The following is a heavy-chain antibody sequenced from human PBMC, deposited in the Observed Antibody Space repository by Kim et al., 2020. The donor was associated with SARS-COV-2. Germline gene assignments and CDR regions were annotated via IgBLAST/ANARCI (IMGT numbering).Heavy chain of an antibody. CDR2: INPSGGST. CDR3: ARPGYDSSGPARGDAFDI. CDR1: GYTFTSYY. J-gene: IGHJ3*02. V-gene: IGHV1-46*01. Sequence: ASVKVSCKASGYTFTSYYMHWVRQAPGQGLEWMGIINPSGGSTSYAQKFQGRVTMTRDTSTSTVYMELSSLRSEDTAVYYCARPGYDSSGPARGDAFDIWGQGTMVTVSS. D-gene: IGHD3-22*01.